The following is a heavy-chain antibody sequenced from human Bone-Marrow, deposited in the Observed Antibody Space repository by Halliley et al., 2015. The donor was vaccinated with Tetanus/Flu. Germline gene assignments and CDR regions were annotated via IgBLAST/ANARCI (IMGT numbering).Heavy chain of an antibody. D-gene: IGHD3-3*01. Sequence: IYSGDATYYPDSVKGKFTISRDNSKNTLYLQMNSLRVEDAGVYYCAREVANAYDFWSGFMDVWGRGTTVTVSS. J-gene: IGHJ6*02. V-gene: IGHV3-66*01. CDR2: IYSGDAT. CDR3: AREVANAYDFWSGFMDV.